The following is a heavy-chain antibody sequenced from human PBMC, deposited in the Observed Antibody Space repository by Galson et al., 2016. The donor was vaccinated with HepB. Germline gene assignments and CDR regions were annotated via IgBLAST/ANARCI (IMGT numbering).Heavy chain of an antibody. D-gene: IGHD5-18*01. CDR2: IYYNRST. V-gene: IGHV4-59*01. J-gene: IGHJ4*02. CDR1: GDFISGYY. CDR3: ARAGPTKHTAIIK. Sequence: ETLSLTCTVSGDFISGYYWNWIRQPPGKGLEWIGNIYYNRSTTYNPSLKSRVTISVDKSKNQFSLNLSSVTAADTAVYYCARAGPTKHTAIIKRGQGTLVTVSS.